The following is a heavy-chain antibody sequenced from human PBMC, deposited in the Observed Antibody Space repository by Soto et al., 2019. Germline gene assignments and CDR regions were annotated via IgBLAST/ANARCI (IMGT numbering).Heavy chain of an antibody. Sequence: QVQLQESGPGRVKPSQTLSLTCTVSGGSINSGDYYWSWIRQHPGKGLEWIGYTFYRGSTYYNPSLNSRVTISVDRSKNQFALKLSSVTAADRAVYYCASDLWGGAYGMDVWGQGTRVTVPP. V-gene: IGHV4-31*03. D-gene: IGHD3-16*01. CDR1: GGSINSGDYY. CDR3: ASDLWGGAYGMDV. J-gene: IGHJ6*01. CDR2: TFYRGST.